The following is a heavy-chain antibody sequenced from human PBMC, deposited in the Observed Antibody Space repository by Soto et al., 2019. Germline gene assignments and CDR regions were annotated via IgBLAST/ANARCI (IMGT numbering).Heavy chain of an antibody. CDR3: ARDREAGYNFYYGMDG. J-gene: IGHJ6*02. Sequence: SETLSLTCSVSGADINTYSWTWIRQPAGKGLEWIGRIYTSASINYNPSLKGRVTLSVDTSTNQVSLRLASVTAADTAIYYCARDREAGYNFYYGMDGWGQGNTVTVSS. D-gene: IGHD6-19*01. CDR1: GADINTYS. CDR2: IYTSASI. V-gene: IGHV4-4*07.